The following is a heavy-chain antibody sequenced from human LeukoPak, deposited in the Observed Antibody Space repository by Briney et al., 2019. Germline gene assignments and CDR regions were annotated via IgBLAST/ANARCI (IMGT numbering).Heavy chain of an antibody. CDR2: ISYDGSNK. J-gene: IGHJ4*02. D-gene: IGHD3-10*01. CDR3: AKSATMVRVLDY. V-gene: IGHV3-30*18. CDR1: GFTFSSYG. Sequence: PGRSLRLSCAASGFTFSSYGMHWVRQAPGKGLEWVAVISYDGSNKYYADSVKGRFTISRNNSKNTLYLQMNSLRAEDTAVYYCAKSATMVRVLDYWGQGTLVTVSS.